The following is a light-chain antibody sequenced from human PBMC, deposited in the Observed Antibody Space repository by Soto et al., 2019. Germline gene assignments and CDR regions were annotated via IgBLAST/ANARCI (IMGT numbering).Light chain of an antibody. J-gene: IGKJ1*01. Sequence: AIQMTQSPTSLSASVGDRVIITCRASQDISKDLGWYQQKPGKAPKFLIYSATSTQSGVPSTFSGSGFGTDFTLIISSLQPEDFATYYCLQDHDYPRTFGQGTKVEF. CDR3: LQDHDYPRT. CDR1: QDISKD. CDR2: SAT. V-gene: IGKV1-6*01.